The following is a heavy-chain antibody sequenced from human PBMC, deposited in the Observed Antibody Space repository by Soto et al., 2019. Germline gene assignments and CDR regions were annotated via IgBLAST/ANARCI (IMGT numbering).Heavy chain of an antibody. V-gene: IGHV3-23*01. CDR1: GFTFSSYA. CDR3: AKGAQGLYNYYYYGMDV. J-gene: IGHJ6*02. Sequence: EVQLLESGGGLVQPGGSLRLSCAASGFTFSSYAMSWVRQAPGKGLEWVSAISGSGGSTYYADSVKGRFTISRDNSKNTLYLQMNSLRAEDTAVYYCAKGAQGLYNYYYYGMDVWGQGTTVTVSS. CDR2: ISGSGGST. D-gene: IGHD3-16*02.